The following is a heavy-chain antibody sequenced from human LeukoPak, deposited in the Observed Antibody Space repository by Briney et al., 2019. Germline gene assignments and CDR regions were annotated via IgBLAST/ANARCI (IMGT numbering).Heavy chain of an antibody. CDR1: GFTFSAYY. Sequence: GGSLRLSCAASGFTFSAYYMSWVRQAPGKGLEWVSYISDSGSATYYADSVKGRFTISRDNAKSSLYLQMNSLRAEDTATYYCARDRKPIVYYGMSVWGQGTTVTVSS. CDR2: ISDSGSAT. V-gene: IGHV3-11*01. D-gene: IGHD1-14*01. CDR3: ARDRKPIVYYGMSV. J-gene: IGHJ6*02.